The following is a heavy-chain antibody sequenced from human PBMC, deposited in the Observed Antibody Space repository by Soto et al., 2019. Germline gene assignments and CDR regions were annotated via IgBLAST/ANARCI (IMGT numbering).Heavy chain of an antibody. V-gene: IGHV4-59*08. J-gene: IGHJ4*02. D-gene: IGHD6-6*01. Sequence: SETLSLTFAVYGGSFSGYYWSWIRQPPGKGLEWIGYIYYSGSTNYNPSLKSRVTISVDTSKNQFSLKLSSVTAADTAVYYCARINSSSLRFDYWGQGTLVTVSS. CDR1: GGSFSGYY. CDR2: IYYSGST. CDR3: ARINSSSLRFDY.